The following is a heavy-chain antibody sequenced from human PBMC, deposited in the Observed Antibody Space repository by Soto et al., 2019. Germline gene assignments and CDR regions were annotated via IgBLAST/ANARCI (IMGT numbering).Heavy chain of an antibody. CDR3: ERHGGPTGPNY. J-gene: IGHJ4*02. V-gene: IGHV4-34*01. D-gene: IGHD3-16*01. CDR2: INHSGST. CDR1: GGSFSGYY. Sequence: SETLSLTCAFYGGSFSGYYWSWIRQPPGKGLEWIGEINHSGSTNYNPSLKSRATISVDTSKNQFSLNLNSVTATDTAVYYCERHGGPTGPNYWGQGTLVPVSS.